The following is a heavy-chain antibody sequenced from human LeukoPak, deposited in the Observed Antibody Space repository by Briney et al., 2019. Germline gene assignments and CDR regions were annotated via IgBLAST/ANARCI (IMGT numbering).Heavy chain of an antibody. D-gene: IGHD5-12*01. CDR1: GFTFSSYA. Sequence: PGGSLRLSCAASGFTFSSYAMHWVRQAPGKGLEWVAVVSNDESMKYYTDSVQGRFTISRDNSKNTLYLQMNSLRAEDTAVYYCARSEIRALAYSGYDNTCFHHWGQGTLVTVSS. CDR3: ARSEIRALAYSGYDNTCFHH. CDR2: VSNDESMK. V-gene: IGHV3-30*04. J-gene: IGHJ1*01.